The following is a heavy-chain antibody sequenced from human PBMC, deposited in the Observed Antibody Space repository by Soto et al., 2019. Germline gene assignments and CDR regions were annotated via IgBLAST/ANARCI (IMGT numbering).Heavy chain of an antibody. CDR2: ISGSGIST. V-gene: IGHV3-23*01. Sequence: DVQLLESGGGLVQPGGSLRLSCAASGFTFRSYAMSWVRQAPGKGLEWVSGISGSGISTHYADSVKGRFTVSRDNSRNTLYLQMNSLRAEDTAVYNCSKEPVGPDWYFYLWGRGTRVTVSS. J-gene: IGHJ2*01. CDR3: SKEPVGPDWYFYL. CDR1: GFTFRSYA.